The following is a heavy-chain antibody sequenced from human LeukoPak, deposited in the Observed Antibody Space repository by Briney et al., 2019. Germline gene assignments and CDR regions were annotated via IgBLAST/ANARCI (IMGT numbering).Heavy chain of an antibody. CDR3: ARDPNGYKYFDY. CDR2: IKEDGSEK. V-gene: IGHV3-7*01. D-gene: IGHD5-24*01. CDR1: GFTFSRYW. J-gene: IGHJ4*02. Sequence: GGSLRLSCAVSGFTFSRYWMNWVHQAPGKGLEWVANIKEDGSEKSYVDSVKGRFTLSRDNTKNSLYLQMNSLRAEDTAVYYCARDPNGYKYFDYWGQGTLVTVSS.